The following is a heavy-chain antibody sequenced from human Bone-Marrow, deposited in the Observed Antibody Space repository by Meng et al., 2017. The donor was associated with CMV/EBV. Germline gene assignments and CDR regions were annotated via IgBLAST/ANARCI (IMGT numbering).Heavy chain of an antibody. D-gene: IGHD2-2*01. CDR1: GFTFSSYA. J-gene: IGHJ5*02. CDR3: ARDSRPNIVVVPAAILEP. V-gene: IGHV3-30-3*01. CDR2: ISYDGSNK. Sequence: GESLKISCAASGFTFSSYAMHWVRQAPGKGLEWVAVISYDGSNKYYADSVKVRFTISRDNSKNTLYLQMNSPRAEDTAVYYCARDSRPNIVVVPAAILEPWGQGTLVTVSS.